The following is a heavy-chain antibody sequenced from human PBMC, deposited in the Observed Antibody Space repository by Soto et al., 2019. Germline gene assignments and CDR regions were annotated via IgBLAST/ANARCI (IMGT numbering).Heavy chain of an antibody. CDR2: ISYDGSNK. Sequence: GWSLRLSCAASGFTFISYAMHWVRQAPGKGLEWVAVISYDGSNKYYADSVKGRFTISRDNSKNTLYLQMNSLRAEDTAVYYCARKLDYYYYGMDVWGQGTTVTVSS. D-gene: IGHD1-1*01. CDR1: GFTFISYA. J-gene: IGHJ6*02. V-gene: IGHV3-30-3*01. CDR3: ARKLDYYYYGMDV.